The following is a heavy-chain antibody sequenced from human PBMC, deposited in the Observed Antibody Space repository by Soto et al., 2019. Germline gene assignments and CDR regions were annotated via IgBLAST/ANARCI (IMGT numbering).Heavy chain of an antibody. CDR3: ARHPGTMIVAL. V-gene: IGHV4-39*01. CDR1: GFTFSSHNIY. Sequence: TGGSLRLSCAASGFTFSSHNIYWLRQPPGKGLERIWSIYFSGSTYYNLSLKSRVTIFVDTSKNQFSLKLSSVTAADTAVYYCARHPGTMIVALWGQGTLVTVSS. CDR2: IYFSGST. D-gene: IGHD3-22*01. J-gene: IGHJ4*02.